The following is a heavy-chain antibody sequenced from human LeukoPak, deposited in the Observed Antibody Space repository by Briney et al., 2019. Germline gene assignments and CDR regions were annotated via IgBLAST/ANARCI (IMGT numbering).Heavy chain of an antibody. CDR2: IASDGSIK. D-gene: IGHD3-16*01. Sequence: GGSLTLSCVASGFTFNDYAMHWVRQAPGKGLDWVAVIASDGSIKLHADSVKGRFTISRDNFKSILYLHMSSLTPEDTALYYCARDPRGGPPDYFDYWGQGTLVSVST. V-gene: IGHV3-30*04. J-gene: IGHJ4*02. CDR1: GFTFNDYA. CDR3: ARDPRGGPPDYFDY.